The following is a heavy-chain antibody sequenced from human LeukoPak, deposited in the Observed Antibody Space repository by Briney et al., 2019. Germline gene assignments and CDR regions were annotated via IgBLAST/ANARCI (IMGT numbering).Heavy chain of an antibody. CDR1: GGTFSSYA. CDR3: ARDRYAGTTHFDAFDI. D-gene: IGHD1-1*01. J-gene: IGHJ3*02. Sequence: SVKVSCKASGGTFSSYAISWVRQAPGQGLEWMGGIIPIFGTANYPQKFQGRVTITADKSTSTAYMELSSLRSEDTAVYYCARDRYAGTTHFDAFDIWGQGTMVTVSS. V-gene: IGHV1-69*06. CDR2: IIPIFGTA.